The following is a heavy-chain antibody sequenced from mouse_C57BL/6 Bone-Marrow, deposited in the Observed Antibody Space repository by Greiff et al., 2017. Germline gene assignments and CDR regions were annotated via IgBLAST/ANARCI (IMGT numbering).Heavy chain of an antibody. CDR2: IYPRDGST. Sequence: QVQLQQSGPELVKPGASVKLSCKASGYTFTSYDINWVKQRPGQGLEWIGWIYPRDGSTKYNEKFKGKATLTVDTSSSTAYMELHSLTSEDSAVYFCARVEFDGSSGDLYFDDWGTGTTVTVSS. CDR3: ARVEFDGSSGDLYFDD. CDR1: GYTFTSYD. V-gene: IGHV1-85*01. D-gene: IGHD1-1*01. J-gene: IGHJ1*03.